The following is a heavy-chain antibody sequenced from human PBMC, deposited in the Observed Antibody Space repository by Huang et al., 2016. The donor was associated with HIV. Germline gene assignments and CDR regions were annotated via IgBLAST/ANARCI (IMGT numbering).Heavy chain of an antibody. Sequence: QVQLQQWGAGLLKPSETLSLTSAVYGGSFSGYYWSWIRQPPGKGLEWIGEINHSGSTNYNPSRKSRVTISVDTSKNQFSRNLSAVTAADTAVYYCARAEGNSSSWTAFDIWGQGTMVTVSS. CDR3: ARAEGNSSSWTAFDI. CDR1: GGSFSGYY. D-gene: IGHD6-13*01. CDR2: INHSGST. V-gene: IGHV4-34*01. J-gene: IGHJ3*02.